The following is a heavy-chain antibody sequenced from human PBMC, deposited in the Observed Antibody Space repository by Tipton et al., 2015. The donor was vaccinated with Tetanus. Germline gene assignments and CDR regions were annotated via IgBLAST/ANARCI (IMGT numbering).Heavy chain of an antibody. V-gene: IGHV4-39*01. D-gene: IGHD3-10*01. CDR1: GASISSNTYY. CDR2: VSYSGST. J-gene: IGHJ4*02. CDR3: ARQGPIWFGELLTNY. Sequence: LRLSCTVSGASISSNTYYWGWIRQPPGKGLEWIASVSYSGSTYYNPSLKSRVTMSLDTSKNQFSVRLTSVTAADTAVYYCARQGPIWFGELLTNYWGQGTLVTVSS.